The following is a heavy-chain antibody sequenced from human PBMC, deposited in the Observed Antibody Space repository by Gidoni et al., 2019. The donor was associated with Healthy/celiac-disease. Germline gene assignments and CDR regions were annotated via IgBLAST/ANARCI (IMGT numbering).Heavy chain of an antibody. CDR2: INHGGST. CDR1: GGSFSGYY. V-gene: IGHV4-34*01. Sequence: QVQLQQWGAGLLKPSETLSPTCAVEGGSFSGYYWSWIRQPPGKGLEWIGEINHGGSTNYNPSLKSRVTISVDTSKNQFSLKLSSVTAADTAVYYCARGEPFYDYIWGSYRQNWFDPWGQGTLVTVSS. CDR3: ARGEPFYDYIWGSYRQNWFDP. D-gene: IGHD3-16*02. J-gene: IGHJ5*02.